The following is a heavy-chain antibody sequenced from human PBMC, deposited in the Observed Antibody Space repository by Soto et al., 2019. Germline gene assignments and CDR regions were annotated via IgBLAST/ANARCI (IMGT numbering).Heavy chain of an antibody. V-gene: IGHV4-61*01. CDR1: GGSVSSGSYY. J-gene: IGHJ4*02. CDR3: ARVPRRWLRHIVVVTATQFDY. D-gene: IGHD2-21*02. CDR2: IYYSGST. Sequence: QVQLQESGPGLVKPSETLSLTCTVSGGSVSSGSYYWSWIRQPPGKGLEWIGYIYYSGSTNYNPCAKRRVTISVDTSKNRCSRKLSYVTAADTAVYYCARVPRRWLRHIVVVTATQFDYWGQGTLVTVSS.